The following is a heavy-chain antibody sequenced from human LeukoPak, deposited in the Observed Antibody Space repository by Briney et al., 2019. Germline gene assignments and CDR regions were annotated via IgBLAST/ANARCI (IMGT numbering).Heavy chain of an antibody. CDR1: GFTFNSYA. V-gene: IGHV3-21*01. CDR3: AKGKDSVAGATNDY. J-gene: IGHJ4*02. Sequence: PGGSLRLSCAASGFTFNSYAMTWVRQAPGKGLEWVPSISSSGTYKYYADSVKGRFTISRDNAKNSLYLQMNSLRAEDTAVYYCAKGKDSVAGATNDYWGQGTLVTVSS. D-gene: IGHD6-19*01. CDR2: ISSSGTYK.